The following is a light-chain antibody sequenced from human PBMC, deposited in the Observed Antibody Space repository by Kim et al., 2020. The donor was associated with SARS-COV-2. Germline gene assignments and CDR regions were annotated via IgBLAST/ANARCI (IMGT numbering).Light chain of an antibody. Sequence: SPGERAPLSGAGSLSVCSGAIAWYKQRPGQAPRVLISGASSRGPGIPDRFSGSGSGTDFTLSISRLEPVDFAVYFCQQYGSSPSTFGQGAQVDIK. J-gene: IGKJ1*01. V-gene: IGKV3-20*01. CDR1: LSVCSGA. CDR2: GAS. CDR3: QQYGSSPST.